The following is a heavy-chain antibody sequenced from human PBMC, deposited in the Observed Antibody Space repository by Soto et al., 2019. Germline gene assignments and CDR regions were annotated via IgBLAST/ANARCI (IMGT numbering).Heavy chain of an antibody. CDR2: IIPILGIA. CDR1: GGTFSSYT. Sequence: QVQLVQSGAEVKKPGSSVKVSCKASGGTFSSYTISWVRQAPGQGLEWMGRIIPILGIANYAQKFQGRVTITADKSTSTACMELSSLRSEDTAVYYCARDNKAVADDACDIWGQGTMVTVSS. V-gene: IGHV1-69*08. CDR3: ARDNKAVADDACDI. D-gene: IGHD6-19*01. J-gene: IGHJ3*02.